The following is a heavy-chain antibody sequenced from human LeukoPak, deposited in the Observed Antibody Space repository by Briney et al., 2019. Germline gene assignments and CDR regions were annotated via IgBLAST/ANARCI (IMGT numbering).Heavy chain of an antibody. CDR2: IRYDGSNK. Sequence: PGGSLRLSCAASGFTFSSYGMHWVRQAPGKGLEWVAFIRYDGSNKYYADSVKGRFTISRDNSKNTLYLQMNSLRAEDTAVYYCAKDSRTIFGVVIDYFDYWGQGTLVTVSS. D-gene: IGHD3-3*01. J-gene: IGHJ4*02. CDR3: AKDSRTIFGVVIDYFDY. CDR1: GFTFSSYG. V-gene: IGHV3-30*02.